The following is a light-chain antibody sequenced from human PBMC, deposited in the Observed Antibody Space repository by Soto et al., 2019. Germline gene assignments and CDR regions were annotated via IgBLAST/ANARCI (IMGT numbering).Light chain of an antibody. V-gene: IGLV2-14*03. Sequence: QSVLTQPASVSDSPGQSITISCTGTSSDVGGSNFVSWYQQHPGKPPKLIIYDVANRPSGVSNRFSGSKSGSTASLIISRLQTEDEADYYCQAYDDSLTAFVFGGGTKLTVL. J-gene: IGLJ3*02. CDR2: DVA. CDR3: QAYDDSLTAFV. CDR1: SSDVGGSNF.